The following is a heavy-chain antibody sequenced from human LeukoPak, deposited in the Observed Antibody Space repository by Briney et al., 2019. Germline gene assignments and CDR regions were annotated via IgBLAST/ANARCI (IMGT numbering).Heavy chain of an antibody. CDR2: IYYSGST. J-gene: IGHJ4*02. CDR1: GGSISSYY. CDR3: ARHRGSGSPYFDY. V-gene: IGHV4-59*08. D-gene: IGHD3-10*01. Sequence: SETLSLTCTVSGGSISSYYWSWIRQPPGKGLEWIGYIYYSGSTKYNPSLKSRVTISVDTSKNQFSLKLSSVTAADTAVYYCARHRGSGSPYFDYWGQGTLVSVSS.